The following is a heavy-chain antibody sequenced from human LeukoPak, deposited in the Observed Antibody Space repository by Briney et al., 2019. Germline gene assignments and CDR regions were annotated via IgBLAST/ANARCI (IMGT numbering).Heavy chain of an antibody. Sequence: GGSLRLSCAASGFTFSSYGMHWVRQAPGKGLEWVSYISSSSSTIYYADSVKGRFTISRDNAKNSLYLQMNSLRAEDTAVYYCAREAVRGVILYWGQGTLVTVSS. D-gene: IGHD3-10*01. CDR1: GFTFSSYG. J-gene: IGHJ4*02. CDR2: ISSSSSTI. CDR3: AREAVRGVILY. V-gene: IGHV3-48*01.